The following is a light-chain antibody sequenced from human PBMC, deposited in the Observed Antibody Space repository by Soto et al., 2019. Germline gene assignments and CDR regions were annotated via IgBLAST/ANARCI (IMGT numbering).Light chain of an antibody. J-gene: IGLJ1*01. Sequence: QSALTQPASVSGSPGQSITISCSGTSSDVGGYNYVSWYQHHPGKTPTLMIYGVSNRPSGVSYRFSGSKSGNTASLTISGLQAEDEADYCCSSYRHPDSHVFGAGTKVTVL. CDR3: SSYRHPDSHV. CDR2: GVS. CDR1: SSDVGGYNY. V-gene: IGLV2-14*01.